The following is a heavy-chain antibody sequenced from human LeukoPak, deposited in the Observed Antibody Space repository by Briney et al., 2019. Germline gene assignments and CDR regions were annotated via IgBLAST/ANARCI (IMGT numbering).Heavy chain of an antibody. CDR1: GYTFTSYA. CDR3: AIGITMIVAHSNYFDY. CDR2: INTNTGNP. J-gene: IGHJ4*02. V-gene: IGHV7-4-1*02. D-gene: IGHD3-22*01. Sequence: ASVKVSCKASGYTFTSYAMNWVRQAPGQGLEWMGWINTNTGNPTYAQGFTGRFVFSLDTSVSTAYLQISSLKAEDTAVYYCAIGITMIVAHSNYFDYWGQGTLVAVSS.